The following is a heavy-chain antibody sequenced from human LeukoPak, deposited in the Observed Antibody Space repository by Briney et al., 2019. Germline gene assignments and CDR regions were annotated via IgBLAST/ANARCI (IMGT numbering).Heavy chain of an antibody. CDR1: GYTFTSYG. V-gene: IGHV1-18*01. J-gene: IGHJ5*02. CDR2: ISAYNGNT. CDR3: ARALGYYYDSSGYYNWFDP. Sequence: ASVKVSCKASGYTFTSYGISWVRQAPGQGLEWMGWISAYNGNTNYAQKLQGRVTMTTDTSTGTAYMELRSLRSDDTAVYYCARALGYYYDSSGYYNWFDPWGQGTLVTVSS. D-gene: IGHD3-22*01.